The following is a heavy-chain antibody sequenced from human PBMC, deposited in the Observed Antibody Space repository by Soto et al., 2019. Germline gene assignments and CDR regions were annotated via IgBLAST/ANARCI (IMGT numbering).Heavy chain of an antibody. J-gene: IGHJ3*02. D-gene: IGHD6-13*01. CDR1: GFTFDDYA. CDR3: AKDIGAAPSDAFDI. V-gene: IGHV3-9*01. CDR2: ISWNSGSI. Sequence: LRLSCAASGFTFDDYAMHWVRQAPGKGLEWVSGISWNSGSIGYADSVKGRFTISRDNAKNSLYLQMNSLRAEDTALYYCAKDIGAAPSDAFDIWGHGTMVTVS.